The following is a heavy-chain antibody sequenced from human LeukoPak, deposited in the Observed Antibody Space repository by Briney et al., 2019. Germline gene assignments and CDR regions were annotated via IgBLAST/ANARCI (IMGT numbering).Heavy chain of an antibody. D-gene: IGHD4-17*01. J-gene: IGHJ5*02. CDR3: ARGGVTTSWFDP. CDR1: GGSISSSSYY. Sequence: PSETLSLTCTVSGGSISSSSYYWGWIRQPPGKGLEWIGSIYYSGSTYYNPSLKSRVTISVDTSKNHFSLKLSSVTAADTAVYYCARGGVTTSWFDPWGQGTLVTVSS. V-gene: IGHV4-39*07. CDR2: IYYSGST.